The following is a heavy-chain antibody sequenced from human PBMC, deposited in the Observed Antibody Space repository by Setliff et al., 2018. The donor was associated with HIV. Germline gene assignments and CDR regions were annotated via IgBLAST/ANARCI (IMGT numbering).Heavy chain of an antibody. CDR3: ARSWGSGRDAFDI. Sequence: PSETLSLTCAVSGYSISSGYYWGWIRQPPGKGLEWIGSIYHSGSTYYNPSLKSRVTISVDTSKNQFSLKLTSVTAADTAVYYCARSWGSGRDAFDIWGQGAMVTVSS. D-gene: IGHD3-10*01. CDR2: IYHSGST. V-gene: IGHV4-38-2*01. CDR1: GYSISSGYY. J-gene: IGHJ3*02.